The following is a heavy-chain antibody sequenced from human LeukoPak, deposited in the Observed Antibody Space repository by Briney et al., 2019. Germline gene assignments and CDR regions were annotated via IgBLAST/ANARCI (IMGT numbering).Heavy chain of an antibody. J-gene: IGHJ3*02. Sequence: GGALRLSCVASVFTLSSYGMHCVRPAPDKGLEWVAVIWYDGSNKYYADSVKGGFTISRDNSKNTLYLQMNSLRAEDTAVYYCAREDDSSGYHAFDIWGQGTMVTVSS. CDR2: IWYDGSNK. D-gene: IGHD3-22*01. CDR1: VFTLSSYG. CDR3: AREDDSSGYHAFDI. V-gene: IGHV3-33*01.